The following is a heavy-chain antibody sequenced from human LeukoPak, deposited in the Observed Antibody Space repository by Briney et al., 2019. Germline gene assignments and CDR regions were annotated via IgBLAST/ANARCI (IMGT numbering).Heavy chain of an antibody. CDR1: GGSFSGYY. D-gene: IGHD6-19*01. J-gene: IGHJ5*02. CDR3: ARHHSVAVAGITRFDP. V-gene: IGHV4-34*01. Sequence: SETLSLTCAVYGGSFSGYYWSWIRQPPGKGLEWIGEINHSGSTNYNPSLKSRVTISVDTSKNQFSLKLSSVTAADTAVYYCARHHSVAVAGITRFDPWGQGTLVTVSS. CDR2: INHSGST.